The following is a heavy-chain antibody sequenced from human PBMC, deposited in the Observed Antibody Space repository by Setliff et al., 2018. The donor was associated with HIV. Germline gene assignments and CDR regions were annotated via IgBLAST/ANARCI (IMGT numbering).Heavy chain of an antibody. Sequence: LRLSCAASGFTFNTYAMSWVRQAPGKRLEWVSVISGSGGSTFYADSVKGRFTISRDNSKNTLYLQMNGLRVEDTAVYYCAKDGISGGAYPPYYFDYWGHGTLVTVSS. CDR3: AKDGISGGAYPPYYFDY. D-gene: IGHD2-15*01. CDR1: GFTFNTYA. CDR2: ISGSGGST. V-gene: IGHV3-23*01. J-gene: IGHJ4*01.